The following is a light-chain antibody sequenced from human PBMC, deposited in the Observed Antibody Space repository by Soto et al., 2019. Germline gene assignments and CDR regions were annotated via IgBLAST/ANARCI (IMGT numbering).Light chain of an antibody. CDR2: KSS. J-gene: IGKJ1*01. CDR1: QSITTY. CDR3: QQYVTFSPWS. V-gene: IGKV1-5*03. Sequence: DIQMTQSPSTLSASVGDRVSITCRASQSITTYLAWYQKKPGKSPDLLIYKSSSLKNGVPSRFSGRGSGTELNLTITSLQPDDFATYFCQQYVTFSPWSFGHGTKVEIK.